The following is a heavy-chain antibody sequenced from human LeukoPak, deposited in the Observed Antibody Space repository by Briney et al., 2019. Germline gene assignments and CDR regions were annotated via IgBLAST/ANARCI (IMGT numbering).Heavy chain of an antibody. D-gene: IGHD3-22*01. CDR3: ARGARYYYDSSGYYAPRYHYYMDV. CDR2: INHSGST. J-gene: IGHJ6*03. Sequence: PSETLSLTCAVSGGSFSGYYWGWIRQPPGKGLEWIGEINHSGSTNYNPSLKSRVTISVDTSKNQFSLKLSSVTAAGTAVYYCARGARYYYDSSGYYAPRYHYYMDVWGKGTTVTISS. CDR1: GGSFSGYY. V-gene: IGHV4-34*01.